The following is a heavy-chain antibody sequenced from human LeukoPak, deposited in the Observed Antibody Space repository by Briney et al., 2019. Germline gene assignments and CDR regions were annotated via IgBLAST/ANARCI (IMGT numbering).Heavy chain of an antibody. CDR1: GFTFSSYA. CDR3: AKGESHPKYYFDY. V-gene: IGHV3-23*01. D-gene: IGHD3-10*01. CDR2: ISGSDGRA. Sequence: GGSLRLSCAASGFTFSSYAMSWVRQAPGKGLEGVSTISGSDGRAYYADSVKGRFTISRDNSKNTLYLQMNSLRAEDTAVYYCAKGESHPKYYFDYWGQGTLVTVSS. J-gene: IGHJ4*02.